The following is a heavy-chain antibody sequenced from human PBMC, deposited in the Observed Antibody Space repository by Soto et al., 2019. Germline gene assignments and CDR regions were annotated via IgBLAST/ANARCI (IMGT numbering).Heavy chain of an antibody. CDR2: ISGSGGST. J-gene: IGHJ5*02. Sequence: PGGSLRLSCAASGFTFSSYAMSWVRQAPGKGLEWVSAISGSGGSTYYADSVKGRFTISRDNSKNTLCLQMNSLRAEDTAVYYCAKDLAPSLWFGELFLGATNNWFDPWGQGTLVTVSS. D-gene: IGHD3-10*01. CDR1: GFTFSSYA. V-gene: IGHV3-23*01. CDR3: AKDLAPSLWFGELFLGATNNWFDP.